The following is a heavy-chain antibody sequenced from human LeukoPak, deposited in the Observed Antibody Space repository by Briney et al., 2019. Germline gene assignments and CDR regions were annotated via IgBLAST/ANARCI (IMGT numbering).Heavy chain of an antibody. Sequence: GGSLRLSCAASGFTFSSYGMHWVRQAPGKGLEWGAVISYDGSNKYYADSVKGRFTISRDNSKNTLYLQMNSLRAEDTAVYYCAKNVVVRYYYGMDVWGQGTTVTVSS. CDR2: ISYDGSNK. CDR1: GFTFSSYG. J-gene: IGHJ6*02. CDR3: AKNVVVRYYYGMDV. V-gene: IGHV3-30*18. D-gene: IGHD2-15*01.